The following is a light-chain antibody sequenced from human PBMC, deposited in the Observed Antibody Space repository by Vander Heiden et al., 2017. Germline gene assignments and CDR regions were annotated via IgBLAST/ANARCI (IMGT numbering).Light chain of an antibody. J-gene: IGKJ3*01. CDR2: GAS. V-gene: IGKV3-11*01. Sequence: IVLTQSPAPLSLSPGETVTLSCRASQFFSSYLAWYQQKPGQAPRLLIYGASTRETGIPARFSGSGSGTDFTLTISSLEAEDFAVYYCQQHSNWPRTFGHGTKVDIK. CDR1: QFFSSY. CDR3: QQHSNWPRT.